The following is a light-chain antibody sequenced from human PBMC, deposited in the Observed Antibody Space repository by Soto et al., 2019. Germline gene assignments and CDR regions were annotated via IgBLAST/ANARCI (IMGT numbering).Light chain of an antibody. CDR2: DTH. J-gene: IGLJ1*01. V-gene: IGLV1-51*01. CDR1: RSNIGNHY. Sequence: QSVLTQPPSVSAAPGQKVTISCSGSRSNIGNHYVSWYQQVPGAAPNLLIYDTHRRPSGIPDRFSGSKSGTSATLDLTGLQTGDEADYDCGTWDSSLSTYVFGTGTKGTVL. CDR3: GTWDSSLSTYV.